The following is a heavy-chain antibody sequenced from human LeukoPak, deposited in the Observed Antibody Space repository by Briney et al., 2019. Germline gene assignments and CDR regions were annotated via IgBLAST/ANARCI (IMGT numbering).Heavy chain of an antibody. D-gene: IGHD2-15*01. CDR2: INHSGST. V-gene: IGHV4-39*07. J-gene: IGHJ4*02. CDR1: GGSISSGSYY. Sequence: PSETLSLTCAVSGGSISSGSYYWSWIRQPPGKGLEWIGEINHSGSTNYNPSLKSRVTISVDTSKNQFSLKLSSVTAADTAVYYCARRLAAAKDFDYWGQGTLVTVSS. CDR3: ARRLAAAKDFDY.